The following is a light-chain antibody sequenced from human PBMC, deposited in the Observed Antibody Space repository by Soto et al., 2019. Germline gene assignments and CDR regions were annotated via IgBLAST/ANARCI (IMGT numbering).Light chain of an antibody. CDR2: DDS. V-gene: IGLV3-21*02. CDR3: HVWDSSCEHV. J-gene: IGLJ1*01. Sequence: SYELTQPPSVSVAPGQTARITCGGNNIGSKSVHWYQQKPGQAPVLVVDDDSDRRSGIPERFSGSNSGNTATLTISRVEAGDEADYFCHVWDSSCEHVFATGTKVTVL. CDR1: NIGSKS.